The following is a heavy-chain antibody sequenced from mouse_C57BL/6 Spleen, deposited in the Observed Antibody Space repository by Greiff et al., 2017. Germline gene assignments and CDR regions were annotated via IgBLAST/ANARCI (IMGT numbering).Heavy chain of an antibody. Sequence: VQLQQPGAELVRPGTSVKLSCKASGYTFTSYWMHWVKQRPGQGLEWIGVIDPSDSYTNYNQKFKGKATLTVDTSSSTAYMQLSSLTSEDSAVYYCARYEGRGSSYIFDYWGQGTTLTVSS. D-gene: IGHD1-1*01. CDR1: GYTFTSYW. CDR2: IDPSDSYT. J-gene: IGHJ2*01. V-gene: IGHV1-59*01. CDR3: ARYEGRGSSYIFDY.